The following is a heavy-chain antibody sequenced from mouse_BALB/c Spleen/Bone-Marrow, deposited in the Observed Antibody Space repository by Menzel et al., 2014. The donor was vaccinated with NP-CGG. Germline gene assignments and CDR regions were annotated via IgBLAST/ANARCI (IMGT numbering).Heavy chain of an antibody. CDR2: IDPANGNT. D-gene: IGHD1-1*01. J-gene: IGHJ4*01. Sequence: VQLQQSGAELVKPGASVKLSCTASGFNIXNTYIHWVKQRPEQGLEWIGRIDPANGNTKYDPKFQDKATITADTSSNPASLQLTSLTSDATAVYCCGRGAYEFAMDYWGQGTSVTVSA. V-gene: IGHV14-3*02. CDR1: GFNIXNTY. CDR3: GRGAYEFAMDY.